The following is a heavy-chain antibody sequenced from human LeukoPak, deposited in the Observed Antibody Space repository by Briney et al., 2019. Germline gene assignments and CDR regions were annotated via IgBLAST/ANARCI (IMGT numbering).Heavy chain of an antibody. CDR1: GYTFTSYD. Sequence: ASVKVSCKASGYTFTSYDINWVRQATGQGLEWMGWMNPNSGNTGYAQKFQGRVTITRNTSISTAYMELSSLRSEDTAVYYCARGYDSQYYYYMDVWGKGTTVTVSS. D-gene: IGHD3-22*01. V-gene: IGHV1-8*03. J-gene: IGHJ6*03. CDR3: ARGYDSQYYYYMDV. CDR2: MNPNSGNT.